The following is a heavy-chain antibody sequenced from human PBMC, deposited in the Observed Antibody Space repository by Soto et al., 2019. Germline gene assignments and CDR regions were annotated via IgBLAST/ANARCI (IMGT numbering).Heavy chain of an antibody. J-gene: IGHJ1*01. V-gene: IGHV3-23*01. CDR2: VSASGGTT. Sequence: GGSLRLSCAASGFTFSSYAMAWVRQAPGKGLEWVSSVSASGGTTNYADSVKGRFTISRDNDNNTLFLQMNSLRAEDTAVYYCAKRFLAQWWYPDIWGQGALVTVSS. D-gene: IGHD2-15*01. CDR3: AKRFLAQWWYPDI. CDR1: GFTFSSYA.